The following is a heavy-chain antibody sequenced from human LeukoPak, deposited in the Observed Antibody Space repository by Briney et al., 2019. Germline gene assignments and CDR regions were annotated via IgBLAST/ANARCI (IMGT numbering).Heavy chain of an antibody. CDR3: ARHKITIFGVVDDAFDI. Sequence: SETLSLTCTVSGGSISSYYWSWIRQPPGKGLEWIGYIYYSGSTNYNPSLKSRVTISVDTSKNQFSLKLSSVTAADTAVYYCARHKITIFGVVDDAFDIWGQGTMVTVSS. CDR2: IYYSGST. V-gene: IGHV4-59*01. CDR1: GGSISSYY. D-gene: IGHD3-3*01. J-gene: IGHJ3*02.